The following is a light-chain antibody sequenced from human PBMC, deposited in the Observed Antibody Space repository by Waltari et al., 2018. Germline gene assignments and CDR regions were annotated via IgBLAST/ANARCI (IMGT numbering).Light chain of an antibody. CDR3: SSYTSSSWV. V-gene: IGLV2-14*01. J-gene: IGLJ3*02. CDR2: EVS. CDR1: SSDVGGYNY. Sequence: QSALTQPASVSESPGQSITISCTGTSSDVGGYNYVSWYQQHPGKAPKLMIYEVSNRPSGVSNRFSGSKSGNTASLTISGLQAEDEADYYCSSYTSSSWVFGGGTKLTVL.